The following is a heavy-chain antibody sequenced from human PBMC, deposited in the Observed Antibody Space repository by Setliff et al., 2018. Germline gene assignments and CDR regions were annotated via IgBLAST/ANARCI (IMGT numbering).Heavy chain of an antibody. V-gene: IGHV3-7*01. CDR3: ARNGGLDY. CDR2: IGGDGTLK. D-gene: IGHD2-8*01. Sequence: GGSLRLSCVASGFPFSDYWMSWVRQAPGKGLEWLANIGGDGTLKYYADSVKGRFTISRDNTRNSLYLQMNSLRAEDTAVYYCARNGGLDYWGQGALVTVSS. J-gene: IGHJ4*02. CDR1: GFPFSDYW.